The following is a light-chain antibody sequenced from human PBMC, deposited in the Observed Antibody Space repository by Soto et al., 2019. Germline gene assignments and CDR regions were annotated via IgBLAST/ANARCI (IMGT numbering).Light chain of an antibody. J-gene: IGKJ1*01. V-gene: IGKV3-20*01. Sequence: EIVFTQSPGTLSLSPGERATLSCRAIQSVSSSYLAWYQQKPGQAPRLLIYGASSRATGIPDRFSGSGSGTDFTLTISRLEPEDFAVYYCQQYGSSRTWTFGQGTKVDNK. CDR2: GAS. CDR3: QQYGSSRTWT. CDR1: QSVSSSY.